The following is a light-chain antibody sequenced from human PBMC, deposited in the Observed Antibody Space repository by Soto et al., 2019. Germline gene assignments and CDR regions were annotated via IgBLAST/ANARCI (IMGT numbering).Light chain of an antibody. Sequence: EIVMTQSPATLSVSPGERATLSCRASQSVSSNLAWYQQKPGQAPRLLIYGASTRATGIPARFSGSGSGTKFTLTISSLQSEYFAVYYCQQYNNWPRTFGPGTKVAIK. CDR1: QSVSSN. CDR2: GAS. J-gene: IGKJ1*01. V-gene: IGKV3-15*01. CDR3: QQYNNWPRT.